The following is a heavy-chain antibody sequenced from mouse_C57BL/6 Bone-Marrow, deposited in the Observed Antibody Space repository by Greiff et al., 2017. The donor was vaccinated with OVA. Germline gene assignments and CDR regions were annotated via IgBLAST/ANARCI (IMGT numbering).Heavy chain of an antibody. Sequence: QVQLKQPGAELVKPGASVKLSCKASGYTFTSYWMQWVKQRPGQGLEWIGEIDPSDSYTNYNQKFKGKATLTVDTSSSTAYMQLSSLTSEDSAVYYCSRGIYDGVYYYAMDYWGQGTSVTVSS. J-gene: IGHJ4*01. CDR2: IDPSDSYT. D-gene: IGHD2-3*01. V-gene: IGHV1-50*01. CDR3: SRGIYDGVYYYAMDY. CDR1: GYTFTSYW.